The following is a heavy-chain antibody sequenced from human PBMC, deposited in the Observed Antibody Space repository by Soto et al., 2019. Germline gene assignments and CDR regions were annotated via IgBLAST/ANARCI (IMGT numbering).Heavy chain of an antibody. J-gene: IGHJ3*02. CDR3: ARESVETSTTYNLEAFEI. CDR1: GYKFSSYW. CDR2: IYPGESDT. V-gene: IGHV5-51*03. D-gene: IGHD1-1*01. Sequence: EVQLVQSGAEVKKPGESLKISCKGSGYKFSSYWIIWVRQMPGKGLEWMGIIYPGESDTRYSPSFQGRVTISADKSISTAYLQWSSLKASDTAMYYCARESVETSTTYNLEAFEIWGQGTMVTVSS.